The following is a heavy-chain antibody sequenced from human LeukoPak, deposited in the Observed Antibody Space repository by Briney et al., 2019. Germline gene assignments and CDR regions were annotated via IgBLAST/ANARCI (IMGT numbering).Heavy chain of an antibody. D-gene: IGHD3-22*01. CDR3: ARDGGYYDSSGYYFPQGMDY. V-gene: IGHV3-7*01. J-gene: IGHJ4*02. CDR1: GFTFSSYW. Sequence: GGSLRLSCAASGFTFSSYWMSWVRQAPGKGLEWVANIKQDGSEKYYVDSVKGRFTISRDNAKNSLYLQMNSLRAEDTAVYYCARDGGYYDSSGYYFPQGMDYWGQGTLVTVSS. CDR2: IKQDGSEK.